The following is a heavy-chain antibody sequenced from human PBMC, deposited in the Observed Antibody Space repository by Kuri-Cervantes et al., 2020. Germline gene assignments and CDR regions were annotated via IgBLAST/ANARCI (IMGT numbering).Heavy chain of an antibody. CDR2: IIPIFGTA. Sequence: SVKVSCKASGGTFSSYAISWVRQAPGQGLEWMGGIIPIFGTANYAQKFQGRVTITADESTSTACMELSSLRSEDTAVYYCATAGTAFTIYDGLNWFDPWGQGTLVTVSS. CDR3: ATAGTAFTIYDGLNWFDP. D-gene: IGHD2/OR15-2a*01. CDR1: GGTFSSYA. V-gene: IGHV1-69*13. J-gene: IGHJ5*02.